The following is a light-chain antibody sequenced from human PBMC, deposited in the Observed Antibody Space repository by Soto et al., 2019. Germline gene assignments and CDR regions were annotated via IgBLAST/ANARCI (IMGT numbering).Light chain of an antibody. CDR3: QQYGGSRT. J-gene: IGKJ1*01. CDR2: GAS. Sequence: EIVLTQSPATLSLSPGERATLSCRASQSISRYLAWYQQRPGQAPSLLISGASTRATGVPDRFSGSGSGTDFTLTISRLEPEDFAVYYCQQYGGSRTFGQGTKVDIK. CDR1: QSISRY. V-gene: IGKV3-20*01.